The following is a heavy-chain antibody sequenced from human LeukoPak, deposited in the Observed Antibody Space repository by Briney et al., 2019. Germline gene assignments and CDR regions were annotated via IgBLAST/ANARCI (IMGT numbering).Heavy chain of an antibody. CDR1: GFIFSTYE. D-gene: IGHD3-10*01. J-gene: IGHJ4*02. CDR2: ISSSGSSI. CDR3: AREESYGSGNPLDN. Sequence: GRSLRLSCAASGFIFSTYEMNWVRQAPGKGLEWVSYISSSGSSIHYADSVKGRFTISRDNAKNSLYLQMNSLRAEDTAVYYCAREESYGSGNPLDNWGQGTPVTVSS. V-gene: IGHV3-48*03.